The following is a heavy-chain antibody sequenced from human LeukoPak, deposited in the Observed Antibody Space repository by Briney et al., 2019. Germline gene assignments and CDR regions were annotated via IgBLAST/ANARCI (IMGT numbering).Heavy chain of an antibody. V-gene: IGHV3-43*02. Sequence: GGSLRLSCAASGFTFDDYAMHWVRQAPGKGLEWVSLISGDGGSTYYADSVKGRFTISRDNSKNSLYLQMNSLRTEDTALYYCATHYYYGSGSYYNVGYYYMDVWGKGTTVTVSS. CDR2: ISGDGGST. CDR3: ATHYYYGSGSYYNVGYYYMDV. CDR1: GFTFDDYA. J-gene: IGHJ6*03. D-gene: IGHD3-10*01.